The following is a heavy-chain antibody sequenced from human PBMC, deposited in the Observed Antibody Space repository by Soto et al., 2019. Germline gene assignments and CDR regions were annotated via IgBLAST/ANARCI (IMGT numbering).Heavy chain of an antibody. V-gene: IGHV3-33*01. CDR2: IWYDGSNK. CDR1: GFTFSSYG. CDR3: ASPASPDSSGPFDALDI. Sequence: GGSLRLSCAASGFTFSSYGMHWVRQAPGKGLEWVAVIWYDGSNKYYADSVKGRFTISRDNSKNTLYLQMNSLRAEDTAVYYCASPASPDSSGPFDALDIWGQGTMVTVSS. J-gene: IGHJ3*02. D-gene: IGHD3-22*01.